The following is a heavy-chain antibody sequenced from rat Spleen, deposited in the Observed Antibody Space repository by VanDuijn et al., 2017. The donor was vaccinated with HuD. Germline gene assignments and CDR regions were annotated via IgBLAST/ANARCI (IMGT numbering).Heavy chain of an antibody. J-gene: IGHJ2*01. Sequence: EVQLVESGGGLVQPGRSLKLSCAALGFTFSNDVRAWVRQAPTKGLEWVASISTGGGNTYYRDSVKGRFTISRDNAKNTLYLQMDSLRSEDTATYYCARGSWDYWGQGVMVTVSS. V-gene: IGHV5S13*01. CDR3: ARGSWDY. CDR1: GFTFSNDV. D-gene: IGHD5-1*01. CDR2: ISTGGGNT.